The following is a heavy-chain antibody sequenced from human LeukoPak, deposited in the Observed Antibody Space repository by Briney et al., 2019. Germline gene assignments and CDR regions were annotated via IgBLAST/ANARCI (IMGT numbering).Heavy chain of an antibody. CDR2: INHSGST. CDR3: ARDSGWPDYYYYYGMDV. J-gene: IGHJ6*02. CDR1: GGSISSYY. D-gene: IGHD6-19*01. Sequence: SETLSLTCTVSGGSISSYYWSWIRQPPGKGLEWIGEINHSGSTNYNPSLKSRVTISVDTSKSQFSLKLSSVTAADTAVYYCARDSGWPDYYYYYGMDVWGQGTTVTVSS. V-gene: IGHV4-34*01.